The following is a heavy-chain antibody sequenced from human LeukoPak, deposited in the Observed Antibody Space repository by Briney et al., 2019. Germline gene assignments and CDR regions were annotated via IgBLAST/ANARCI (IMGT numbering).Heavy chain of an antibody. CDR3: ARDLGFGENK. CDR2: IYSGGDT. CDR1: GFTFTSSD. V-gene: IGHV3-66*01. D-gene: IGHD3-10*01. J-gene: IGHJ4*02. Sequence: GGSLRLSCAASGFTFTSSDMTWVRQSPGEGLEWVSLIYSGGDTYYADSAKGRFTISRDNSKNTLYLQMNSLRDEDTAVYYCARDLGFGENKWGQGTLVTVSS.